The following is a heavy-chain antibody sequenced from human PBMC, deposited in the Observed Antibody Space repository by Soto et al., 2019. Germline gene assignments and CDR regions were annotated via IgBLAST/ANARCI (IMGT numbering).Heavy chain of an antibody. J-gene: IGHJ5*02. V-gene: IGHV3-21*03. D-gene: IGHD2-2*01. CDR3: ARVSGVVVVPAAMEFDP. CDR2: ISSSSSYI. Sequence: PGGSLRLSCAASGFTFSSYSMNWVRQAPGKGLEWVSSISSSSSYIYYAESVKGRFTNSRDNAKNSLYLQMNSLRAEDTAVYYCARVSGVVVVPAAMEFDPWGQGTLVTVSS. CDR1: GFTFSSYS.